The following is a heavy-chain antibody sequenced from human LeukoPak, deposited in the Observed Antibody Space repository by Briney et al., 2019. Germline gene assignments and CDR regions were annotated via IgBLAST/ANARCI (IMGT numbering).Heavy chain of an antibody. D-gene: IGHD2/OR15-2a*01. CDR3: ARDSHAYFDAFDI. V-gene: IGHV4-39*07. Sequence: SETLSLTCTVSGGSISSSSYYWGWIRQPPGKGLEWIGSIYYSGSTFYNPSLKSRVTISVDTSKNQFSLKLSSVTAADTAVYYCARDSHAYFDAFDIWGQGTMVTVSS. CDR1: GGSISSSSYY. J-gene: IGHJ3*02. CDR2: IYYSGST.